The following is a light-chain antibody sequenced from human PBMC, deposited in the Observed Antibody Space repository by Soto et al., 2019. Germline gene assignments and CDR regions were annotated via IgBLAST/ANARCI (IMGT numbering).Light chain of an antibody. V-gene: IGKV3-11*01. CDR1: QSVSSS. Sequence: EIVLTQSPATLSLSPGERATLSCRASQSVSSSLAWYQQKPGQAPRLLIYDASNRATGIPARFSGSGSGTDFTLTISSLEPEDFAVYDCQQRSNWPPSITFGQGTRLEIK. CDR3: QQRSNWPPSIT. CDR2: DAS. J-gene: IGKJ5*01.